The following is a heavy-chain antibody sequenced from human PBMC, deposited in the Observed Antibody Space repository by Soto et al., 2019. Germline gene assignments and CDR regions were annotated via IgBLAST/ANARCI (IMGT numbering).Heavy chain of an antibody. Sequence: GGSLRLSCAASGFSFTTYAMHWVRQAPGKGLEWVAVISDDGSIKYYADSVKGRFTISRDNSKNTFYLQMNSLRGDDTALYYCARAIETAMDPCDYWGQGALVTVSS. CDR3: ARAIETAMDPCDY. J-gene: IGHJ4*02. CDR1: GFSFTTYA. D-gene: IGHD5-18*01. CDR2: ISDDGSIK. V-gene: IGHV3-30-3*01.